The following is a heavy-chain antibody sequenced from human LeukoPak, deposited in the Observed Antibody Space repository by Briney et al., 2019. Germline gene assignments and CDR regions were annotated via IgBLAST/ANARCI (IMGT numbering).Heavy chain of an antibody. CDR3: ARGPPTPRDYYYGMDV. Sequence: GRSLRLSSAASGFTFSSYAMHWVRQAPGKGLEWVAVISYDGSNKYYADSVKGRFTISRDNSKNTLYLQMNSLRAEDTAVYYCARGPPTPRDYYYGMDVWGKGTTVTVSS. J-gene: IGHJ6*04. V-gene: IGHV3-30*04. CDR2: ISYDGSNK. CDR1: GFTFSSYA.